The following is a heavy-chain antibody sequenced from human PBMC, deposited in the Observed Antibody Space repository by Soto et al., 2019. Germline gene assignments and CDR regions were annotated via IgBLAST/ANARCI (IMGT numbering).Heavy chain of an antibody. V-gene: IGHV4-30-4*01. D-gene: IGHD3-9*01. CDR2: IYFTGST. J-gene: IGHJ3*02. CDR3: ARELVISPDAFDI. CDR1: GGSINSNDYY. Sequence: SETLSLTCTISGGSINSNDYYWSWIRQPPGKALEWIGYIYFTGSTYYNPSLGSRVAISIDASKNHFSLKLSSVTATDTAVYYCARELVISPDAFDIWGQGTMVTVSS.